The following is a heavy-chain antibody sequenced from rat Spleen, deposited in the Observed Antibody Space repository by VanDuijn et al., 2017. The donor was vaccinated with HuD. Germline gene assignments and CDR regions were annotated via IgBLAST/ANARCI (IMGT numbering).Heavy chain of an antibody. CDR3: ARGFGFYTGDYFDY. Sequence: QVQLKESGPGLVQPSQTLSLTCTVSGFSLSSYGVIWVRQPPGKGLEWLGIIWTAGSTDYNSALRSRLSISRDTSKSQVFLKMNSLQTEDIATYYCARGFGFYTGDYFDYWGQGVKVTVSS. J-gene: IGHJ2*01. V-gene: IGHV2-30*01. D-gene: IGHD4-3*01. CDR1: GFSLSSYG. CDR2: IWTAGST.